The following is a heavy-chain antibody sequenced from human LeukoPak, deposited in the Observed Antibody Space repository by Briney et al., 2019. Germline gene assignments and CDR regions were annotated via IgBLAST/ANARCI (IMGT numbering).Heavy chain of an antibody. CDR3: ARGGYNYGSSYFDY. J-gene: IGHJ4*02. Sequence: GGSLRLSCAASGFTFSDYYMSWIRQAPGKGLEWVSYISSSSGYTNYADSVKGRFIISRDNAKNSLYLQMNSLRAEDTAVYYCARGGYNYGSSYFDYWGQGTLVTVSS. D-gene: IGHD5-18*01. CDR1: GFTFSDYY. CDR2: ISSSSGYT. V-gene: IGHV3-11*06.